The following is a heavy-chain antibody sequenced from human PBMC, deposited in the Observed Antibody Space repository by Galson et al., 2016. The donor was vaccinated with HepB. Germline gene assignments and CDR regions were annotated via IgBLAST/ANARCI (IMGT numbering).Heavy chain of an antibody. Sequence: SLRLSCAASGFTFSDYYMSWIRQAPGKGLEWVSNISSSSSYTNYADSVKGRFTISRDNAKNSLYLQMNSLRAQDTAVYYCAKPTRSRKDFDSSGYLFDYWGQGTLVTVSS. CDR2: ISSSSSYT. CDR3: AKPTRSRKDFDSSGYLFDY. J-gene: IGHJ4*02. V-gene: IGHV3-11*03. D-gene: IGHD3-22*01. CDR1: GFTFSDYY.